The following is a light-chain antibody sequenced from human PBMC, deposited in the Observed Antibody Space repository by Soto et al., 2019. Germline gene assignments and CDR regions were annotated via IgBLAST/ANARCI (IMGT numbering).Light chain of an antibody. J-gene: IGKJ1*01. V-gene: IGKV3-15*01. Sequence: EIVMTQSPATLPVSPGEGATLSCRASQSVSSKLAWYQQKPGQAPRLLIYGASTRATGIPARFSGSGSGTEFTLIISSLQSEDSAFYYCQQYNSWLWTFGQGTKVDIK. CDR3: QQYNSWLWT. CDR1: QSVSSK. CDR2: GAS.